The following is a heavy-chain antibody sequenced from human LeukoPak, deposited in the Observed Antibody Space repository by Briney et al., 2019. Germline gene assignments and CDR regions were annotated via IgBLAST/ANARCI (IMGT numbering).Heavy chain of an antibody. CDR3: ARDRVYYGSGSHPSDY. V-gene: IGHV1-2*02. Sequence: ASVKVSCKASGYTFTGYYMHWVRQAPGQGLEWMGSINPNSGGTNYAQKFQGRVTMTRDTSISTAYMELSRLRSDDTAVYYCARDRVYYGSGSHPSDYWGQGTLVTVSS. CDR1: GYTFTGYY. CDR2: INPNSGGT. D-gene: IGHD3-10*01. J-gene: IGHJ4*02.